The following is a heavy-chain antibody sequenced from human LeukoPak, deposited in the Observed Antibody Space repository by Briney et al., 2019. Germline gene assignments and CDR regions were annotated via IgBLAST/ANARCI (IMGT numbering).Heavy chain of an antibody. J-gene: IGHJ5*02. V-gene: IGHV4-59*08. D-gene: IGHD5-24*01. CDR1: GGSISSYY. Sequence: SETLSLTCTVSGGSISSYYWSWIRQPPGKGLGWIGYIYYSGSTNYNPSLKSRVTISVDTSKNQFSLKLSSVTAADTAVYYCARRRSVDGYNLWGQGTLVTVSS. CDR3: ARRRSVDGYNL. CDR2: IYYSGST.